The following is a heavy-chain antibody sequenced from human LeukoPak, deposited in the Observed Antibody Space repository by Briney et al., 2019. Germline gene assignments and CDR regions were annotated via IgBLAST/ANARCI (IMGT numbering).Heavy chain of an antibody. CDR2: IRYDGSHK. CDR1: GFTFSSYG. Sequence: QPGRSLRLSCAASGFTFSSYGMHWVRQAPGKGLEWVAVIRYDGSHKYYADSVKGRFTISRDNSKNPLYLQMNSLRAEDTAVYYCARDSDRDSGAFDIWGQGTMVTVS. CDR3: ARDSDRDSGAFDI. J-gene: IGHJ3*02. V-gene: IGHV3-33*01. D-gene: IGHD2-21*01.